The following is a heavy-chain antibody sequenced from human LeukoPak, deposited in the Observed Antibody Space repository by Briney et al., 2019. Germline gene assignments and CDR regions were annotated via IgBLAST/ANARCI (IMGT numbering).Heavy chain of an antibody. CDR3: ATAYSSGWYLATDKPFDY. CDR1: GYTLTELS. V-gene: IGHV1-24*01. Sequence: GASVKVSCKVSGYTLTELSMHWVRQAPGKGLEWMGGFDPEDGETIYAQKFQGRVTMTEDTSTDTAYMELSSLRSEDTAVYYCATAYSSGWYLATDKPFDYWGQGTLVTVSS. D-gene: IGHD6-19*01. CDR2: FDPEDGET. J-gene: IGHJ4*02.